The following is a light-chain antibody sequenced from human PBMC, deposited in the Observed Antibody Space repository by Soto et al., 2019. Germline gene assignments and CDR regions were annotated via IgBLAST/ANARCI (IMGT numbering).Light chain of an antibody. CDR2: EVT. CDR1: SNDIGAYNY. CDR3: SSYTSSSTLYV. Sequence: QSALTQPASVSGSPGQSITISCTGTSNDIGAYNYVSWYQHHPGRAPKLIIYEVTNRPSGVSNCFSGSKSGNTASLTISGLRTEDEADYYCSSYTSSSTLYVFATGTKLTVL. J-gene: IGLJ1*01. V-gene: IGLV2-14*01.